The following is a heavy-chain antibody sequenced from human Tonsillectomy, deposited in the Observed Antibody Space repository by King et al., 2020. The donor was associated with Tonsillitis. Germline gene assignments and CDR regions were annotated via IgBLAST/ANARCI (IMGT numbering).Heavy chain of an antibody. V-gene: IGHV3-23*04. CDR3: AKDRDFWNTDGIDV. J-gene: IGHJ6*02. CDR2: INGSGGST. CDR1: GFTFSSYA. D-gene: IGHD3-3*01. Sequence: VQLVQSGGGLIQPGGSLRLSCAASGFTFSSYAMSWVRQAPGKGLEWGSGINGSGGSTYYADSVKGRFAISRDNYKNTLYLQMNSLRVDDTAVYYCAKDRDFWNTDGIDVWGPSNPDTVS.